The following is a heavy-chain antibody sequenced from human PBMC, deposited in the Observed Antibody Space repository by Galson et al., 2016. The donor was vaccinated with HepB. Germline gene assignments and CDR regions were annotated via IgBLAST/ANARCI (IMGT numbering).Heavy chain of an antibody. CDR1: GDSVSSNSGA. J-gene: IGHJ6*02. CDR3: ARDPVAMTRTAVYASDFHGMDV. V-gene: IGHV6-1*01. CDR2: TYYRLKWFN. D-gene: IGHD6-19*01. Sequence: CAISGDSVSSNSGAWNWVRQSPSRGLEWLGRTYYRLKWFNDYAESVRSRITIESDTSKNQFSLLLNFVTPDDTAVYFCARDPVAMTRTAVYASDFHGMDVWGQGTTVTVSS.